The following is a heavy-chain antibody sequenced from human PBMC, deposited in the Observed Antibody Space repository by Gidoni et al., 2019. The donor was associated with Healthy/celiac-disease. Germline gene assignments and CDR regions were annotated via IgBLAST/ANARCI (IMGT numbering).Heavy chain of an antibody. CDR1: GFTFSRYS. CDR2: ISSSSSYI. Sequence: EVQLVESEGGLVQPGGSLRLSCADSGFTFSRYSMTWVLQAPGKGLEWVSPISSSSSYIYYADSVKDRFTISRDNAKNSLYLKMNSLRAEDTAVYYCARDVPLSVSGWDYPYYYYGMDVWGQGTTVTVSS. D-gene: IGHD6-19*01. V-gene: IGHV3-21*01. J-gene: IGHJ6*02. CDR3: ARDVPLSVSGWDYPYYYYGMDV.